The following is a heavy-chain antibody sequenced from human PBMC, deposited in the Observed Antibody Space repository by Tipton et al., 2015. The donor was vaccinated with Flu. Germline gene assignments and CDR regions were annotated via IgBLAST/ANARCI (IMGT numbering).Heavy chain of an antibody. D-gene: IGHD1-1*01. CDR3: ARDRYAGSSNYFDP. J-gene: IGHJ5*02. CDR1: GGSMNNYY. Sequence: TLSLTCTVSGGSMNNYYWSWIRQPAGKGLEWIGRISASGSTTDYNPSLKNRVTMSIDTSKNQFSLNLRYVTAADTAVYYCARDRYAGSSNYFDPWGQGTLVTVSS. CDR2: ISASGST. V-gene: IGHV4-4*07.